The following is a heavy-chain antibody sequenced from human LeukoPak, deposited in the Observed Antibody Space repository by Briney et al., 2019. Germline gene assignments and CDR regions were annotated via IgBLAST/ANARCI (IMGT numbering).Heavy chain of an antibody. CDR2: ISYDGSNK. J-gene: IGHJ4*02. CDR3: AKVHVDTAMVEDYFDY. Sequence: LSLTCTVSGGSISSSSYYWGWIRQPPGKGLEWVAVISYDGSNKYYADSVKGRFTISRDNSKNTLYLQMNSLRAEDTAVYYCAKVHVDTAMVEDYFDYWGQGTLVTVSS. V-gene: IGHV3-30*18. D-gene: IGHD5-18*01. CDR1: GGSISSSS.